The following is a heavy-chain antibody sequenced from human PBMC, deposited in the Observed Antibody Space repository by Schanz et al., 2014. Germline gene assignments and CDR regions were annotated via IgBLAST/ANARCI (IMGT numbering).Heavy chain of an antibody. Sequence: QVQLQESGPGLVKPSETLSLTCTVSGGSINSYYWTWIRQPAGKGLEWIGYIHKSGNTNYNPSLKSQIPMSLDPSKNQFSLNRTSVTAADTAVYYCARGIQAWLQWYFDYWGQGTLVTVSS. CDR1: GGSINSYY. V-gene: IGHV4-4*08. D-gene: IGHD5-18*01. J-gene: IGHJ4*02. CDR2: IHKSGNT. CDR3: ARGIQAWLQWYFDY.